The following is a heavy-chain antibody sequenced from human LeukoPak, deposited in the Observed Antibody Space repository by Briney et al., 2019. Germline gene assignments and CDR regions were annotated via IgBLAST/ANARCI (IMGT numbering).Heavy chain of an antibody. J-gene: IGHJ5*02. Sequence: ASVKVSCTASGYTFTSYTMHWVRQAPGQGLEWMGWINPNSGGTNYAQKFQGRVTMTRDTSISTAYMELSRLRSDDTAVYYCARELKIAAPPKKPKNWFDPWGQGTLVTVSS. D-gene: IGHD6-13*01. V-gene: IGHV1-2*02. CDR1: GYTFTSYT. CDR2: INPNSGGT. CDR3: ARELKIAAPPKKPKNWFDP.